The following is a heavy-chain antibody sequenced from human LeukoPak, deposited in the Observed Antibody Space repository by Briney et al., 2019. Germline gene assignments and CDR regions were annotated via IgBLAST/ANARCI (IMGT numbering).Heavy chain of an antibody. CDR1: GYTLTELS. J-gene: IGHJ5*02. D-gene: IGHD3-22*01. Sequence: GASGKVSCKVSGYTLTELSMHWVRQAPGKGLEWMGGFDPEDGETIYAQKFQGRVTMTEDTSTDTAYMELSSLRSEDTAVYYCATGPTMITGSGWFDPWGQGTLVTVSS. CDR2: FDPEDGET. CDR3: ATGPTMITGSGWFDP. V-gene: IGHV1-24*01.